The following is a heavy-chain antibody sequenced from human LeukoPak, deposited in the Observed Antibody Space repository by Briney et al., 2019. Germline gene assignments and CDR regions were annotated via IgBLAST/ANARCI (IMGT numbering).Heavy chain of an antibody. Sequence: ASVKVSCKASGYTFTSYDINWVRQATGQGLEWMGWMNPNSGNTGYAQKFQSRVTMTRNTSISTAYMELSSLRSGDTAVYYCARANRPRGYSYGYGYYYYGMDVWGQGTTVTVSS. D-gene: IGHD5-18*01. CDR1: GYTFTSYD. V-gene: IGHV1-8*01. J-gene: IGHJ6*02. CDR2: MNPNSGNT. CDR3: ARANRPRGYSYGYGYYYYGMDV.